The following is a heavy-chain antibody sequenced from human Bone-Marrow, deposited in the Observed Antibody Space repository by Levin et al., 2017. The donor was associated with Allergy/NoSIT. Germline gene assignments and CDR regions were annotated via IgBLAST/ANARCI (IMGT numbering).Heavy chain of an antibody. CDR2: INAANGNT. CDR1: GYTFTSYS. D-gene: IGHD2-8*01. Sequence: GGSLRLSCKASGYTFTSYSIHWVRQAPGQGLEWMGWINAANGNTKSAQKFQGRVTLSRDTSANTAYMELRSLKSEDTAMYYCARVRRLTYDPCDYWGQGTLVTVSS. CDR3: ARVRRLTYDPCDY. V-gene: IGHV1-3*01. J-gene: IGHJ4*02.